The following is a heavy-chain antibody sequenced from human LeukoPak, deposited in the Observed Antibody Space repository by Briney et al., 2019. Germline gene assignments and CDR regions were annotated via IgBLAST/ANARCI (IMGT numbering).Heavy chain of an antibody. V-gene: IGHV3-23*01. J-gene: IGHJ4*02. CDR3: AKDLICFDY. CDR1: GIIFSNHA. D-gene: IGHD2-21*01. CDR2: ITGSGGST. Sequence: GGSLRLSCAASGIIFSNHAMSWVRQAPGKGLEWVSGITGSGGSTYYADSVKGRFTISRDNSKKTLNLQMNSLRAEDTAVYYCAKDLICFDYWGQGTLVTVSS.